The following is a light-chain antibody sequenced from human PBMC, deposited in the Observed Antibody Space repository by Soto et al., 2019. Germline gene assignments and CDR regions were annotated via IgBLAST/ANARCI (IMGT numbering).Light chain of an antibody. Sequence: QSALTQPRSVSGSPGQSVTISCTGTSSDVGGYNYVSWFQQYPGKAPKLIIFNVDGRPSGVPDRFSGSKSGNTASLTISGLQTDDEADYYCCSYAGSYTLYVFGSGTKLTVL. V-gene: IGLV2-11*01. CDR1: SSDVGGYNY. J-gene: IGLJ1*01. CDR2: NVD. CDR3: CSYAGSYTLYV.